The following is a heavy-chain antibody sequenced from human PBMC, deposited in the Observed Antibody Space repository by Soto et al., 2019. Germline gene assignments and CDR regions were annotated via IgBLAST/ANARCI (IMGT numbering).Heavy chain of an antibody. CDR3: ASRFSSSWSALDY. Sequence: DVQLVETGGGLIQPGGSLRLSCAASGFTVSGNFMSWVRQAPGKGLEWVSIIYSGDSTYYADSVKGRFTISRDNSKNTLYLKMNSLRAEDTAVYYCASRFSSSWSALDYWGQGTLVTVSS. D-gene: IGHD6-13*01. J-gene: IGHJ4*02. V-gene: IGHV3-53*02. CDR2: IYSGDST. CDR1: GFTVSGNF.